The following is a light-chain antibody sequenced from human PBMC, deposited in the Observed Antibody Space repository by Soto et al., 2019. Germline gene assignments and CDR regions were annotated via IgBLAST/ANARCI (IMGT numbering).Light chain of an antibody. CDR1: QSVGKY. CDR2: GAT. CDR3: QQGYSSPAT. J-gene: IGKJ5*01. V-gene: IGKV1-39*01. Sequence: DIHMTQSPSVLSVSLGDGVTITWRASQSVGKYLYYYQQTAGAARKFLIYGATKFKNGAPSRITGSGSGTDFTLTVNSLQAEDFATYYCQQGYSSPATFGQGTRLEIK.